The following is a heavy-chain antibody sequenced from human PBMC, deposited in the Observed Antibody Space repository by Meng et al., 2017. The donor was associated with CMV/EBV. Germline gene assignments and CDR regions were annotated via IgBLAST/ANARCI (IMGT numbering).Heavy chain of an antibody. V-gene: IGHV3-74*01. CDR3: ARDLPYCSSTSCYSTWYYYYGMDV. CDR1: GFTFSSYW. CDR2: TNSDGSST. D-gene: IGHD2-2*02. J-gene: IGHJ6*02. Sequence: GESLKISCAASGFTFSSYWMHWVRQAPGKGLVWVSRTNSDGSSTSYADSVKGRFTISRDNAKNTLYLQMNSLRAEDTAVYYCARDLPYCSSTSCYSTWYYYYGMDVWGQGTTVTVSS.